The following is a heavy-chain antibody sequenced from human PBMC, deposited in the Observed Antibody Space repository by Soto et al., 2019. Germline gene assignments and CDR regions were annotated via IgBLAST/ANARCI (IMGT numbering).Heavy chain of an antibody. J-gene: IGHJ6*02. CDR1: GFTFSNAW. V-gene: IGHV3-15*07. D-gene: IGHD2-2*01. CDR3: NSPAGPGATGSYYYYYEMDV. Sequence: EVQLVESGGGLVKPGGSLRLSCAASGFTFSNAWMNWVRQAPGKGLEWVGRIKRKTDGGTTDYAAPVKGRFTISREDSKNTLYLQMNSLKTEDTAVYYCNSPAGPGATGSYYYYYEMDVWGQGTTVTVSS. CDR2: IKRKTDGGTT.